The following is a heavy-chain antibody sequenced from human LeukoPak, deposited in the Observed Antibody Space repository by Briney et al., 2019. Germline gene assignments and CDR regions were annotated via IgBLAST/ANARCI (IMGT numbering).Heavy chain of an antibody. Sequence: KSGGSLRLSCAASGFTFTNYFMSWVRQPPGKGLEGIGYISYSGSTNYNPSLKSRVIISVDTSKNQFSLKLSSVTAADTAVYYCARVIAAAEPTFEYWGRGTLVTVSS. CDR1: GFTFTNYF. CDR3: ARVIAAAEPTFEY. V-gene: IGHV4-59*01. J-gene: IGHJ4*02. D-gene: IGHD6-13*01. CDR2: ISYSGST.